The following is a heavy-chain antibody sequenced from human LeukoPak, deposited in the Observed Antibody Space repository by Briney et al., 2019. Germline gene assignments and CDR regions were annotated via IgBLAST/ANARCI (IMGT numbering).Heavy chain of an antibody. CDR1: GGSISSSSYY. J-gene: IGHJ4*02. V-gene: IGHV4-61*02. CDR3: ARIEVGATPAYFDY. CDR2: IYTSGST. D-gene: IGHD1-26*01. Sequence: SETLSLTCTVSGGSISSSSYYWGWIRQPAGKGLEWIGRIYTSGSTNYNPSLKSRVTISVDTSKNQFSLKLSSVTAADTAVYYCARIEVGATPAYFDYWGQGTLVTVSS.